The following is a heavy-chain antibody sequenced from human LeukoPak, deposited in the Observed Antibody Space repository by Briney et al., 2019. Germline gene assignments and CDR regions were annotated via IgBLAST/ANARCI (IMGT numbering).Heavy chain of an antibody. J-gene: IGHJ3*02. Sequence: SETLSLTCTVSGGSISSYYWSWIRQPPGKGREWIGYIYYSGSTNYNPSLKSRVTISVDTSKNQFSLKLSSVTAADTAVYYCARGGASKGIVVVVAATSGAFDIWGQGTMVTVSS. CDR2: IYYSGST. V-gene: IGHV4-59*01. D-gene: IGHD2-15*01. CDR3: ARGGASKGIVVVVAATSGAFDI. CDR1: GGSISSYY.